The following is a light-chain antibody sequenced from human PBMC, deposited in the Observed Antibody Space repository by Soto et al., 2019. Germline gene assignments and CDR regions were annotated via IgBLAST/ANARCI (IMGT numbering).Light chain of an antibody. CDR1: QDISNY. V-gene: IGKV1-33*01. J-gene: IGKJ4*01. Sequence: DIRMTQSPSSLSASVGDRVTITCQASQDISNYLNWYQQKPGKAPKLLNYDASNLETGVPSRFSGSGSGTDFTFTISSLEPEDIETYYCQQYDNLPTFGGGTKVEIK. CDR2: DAS. CDR3: QQYDNLPT.